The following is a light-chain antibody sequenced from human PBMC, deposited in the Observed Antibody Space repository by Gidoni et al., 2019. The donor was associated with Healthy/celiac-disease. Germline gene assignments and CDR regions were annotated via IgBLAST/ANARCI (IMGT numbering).Light chain of an antibody. Sequence: EIVMTQSPATLSVSPRERATLSCRASQSVSSNLAWYQQKPGQAPRLLIYGASTRATGIPARFSGSGSGTEFTLTISSLQSEEFAVYYCQQYNNWPRTFGQGTKVEIK. CDR3: QQYNNWPRT. CDR1: QSVSSN. J-gene: IGKJ1*01. V-gene: IGKV3-15*01. CDR2: GAS.